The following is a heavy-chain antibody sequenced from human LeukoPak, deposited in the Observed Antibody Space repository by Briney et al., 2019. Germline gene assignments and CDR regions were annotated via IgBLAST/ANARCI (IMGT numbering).Heavy chain of an antibody. V-gene: IGHV3-21*01. Sequence: GGSLRLSGAASGFTFSTYSMNWVRQAPGKGLDWVSSISSGSTFIYYPDSLKGRFTISRDNAKNSLYLQMNSLRAEDTAVYYCTRESYAYPDSSGNNFDSWGQGTLVTVSS. CDR1: GFTFSTYS. J-gene: IGHJ4*02. CDR2: ISSGSTFI. CDR3: TRESYAYPDSSGNNFDS. D-gene: IGHD3-22*01.